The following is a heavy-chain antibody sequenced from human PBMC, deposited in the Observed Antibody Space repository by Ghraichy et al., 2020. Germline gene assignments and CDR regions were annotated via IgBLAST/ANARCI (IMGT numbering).Heavy chain of an antibody. CDR3: ARDESTNWFTIDS. D-gene: IGHD6-13*01. J-gene: IGHJ4*02. CDR2: ILGDGRTT. Sequence: GGSLRLSCAASGFTFSNHLMHWVRQVPGEGLVCVSRILGDGRTTKYADSVKGRFTISRDNAKNTLYLQMNSLRVEDTAIYYCARDESTNWFTIDSWGQGTLVTVSS. CDR1: GFTFSNHL. V-gene: IGHV3-74*03.